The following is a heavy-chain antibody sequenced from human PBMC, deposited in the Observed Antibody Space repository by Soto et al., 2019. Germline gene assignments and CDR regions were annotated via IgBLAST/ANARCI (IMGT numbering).Heavy chain of an antibody. D-gene: IGHD2-2*01. CDR3: AKGPVNIVVVPASGPWFDP. V-gene: IGHV3-23*01. Sequence: EVQLLESGGGLVQPGGSLRLSCAASGFTFSSYAMSWVRQAPGKGLEWVSAISGSGGSTYYADSVKGRFTISRDNSKNTLNLQMNSLRAEDTAVYYCAKGPVNIVVVPASGPWFDPWGQGTLVTVSS. J-gene: IGHJ5*02. CDR2: ISGSGGST. CDR1: GFTFSSYA.